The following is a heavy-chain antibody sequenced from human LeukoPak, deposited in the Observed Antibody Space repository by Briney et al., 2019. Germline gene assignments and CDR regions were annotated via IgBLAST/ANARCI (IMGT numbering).Heavy chain of an antibody. V-gene: IGHV3-30*18. CDR3: AKDHYCSSTSCYSGYFDY. CDR2: ISYDGSNK. CDR1: GFTFSSYG. J-gene: IGHJ4*02. D-gene: IGHD2-2*01. Sequence: GGSLRLSCAASGFTFSSYGMHWVRQAPGKGLEWVPVISYDGSNKYYADSVKGRFTISRDNSKNTLYLQMNSLRAEDTAVYYCAKDHYCSSTSCYSGYFDYWGQGTLVTVSS.